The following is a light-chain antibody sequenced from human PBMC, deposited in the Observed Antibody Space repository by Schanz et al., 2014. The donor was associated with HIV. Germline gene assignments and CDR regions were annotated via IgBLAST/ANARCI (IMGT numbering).Light chain of an antibody. CDR1: TSNIGAGYD. CDR2: GNN. Sequence: QSVLTQPPSVSGAPGQRVSISCTGNTSNIGAGYDVHWYLQLPGSAPKLLIYGNNNRPSGVPDRFSGSKSGTSASLAITGLQAEDEADYYCQSYDSSLRAVVFGGGTKLTVL. V-gene: IGLV1-40*01. J-gene: IGLJ2*01. CDR3: QSYDSSLRAVV.